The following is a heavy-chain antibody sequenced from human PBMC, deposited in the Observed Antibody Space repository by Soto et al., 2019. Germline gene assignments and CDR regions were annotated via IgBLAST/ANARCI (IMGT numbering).Heavy chain of an antibody. CDR1: GGSISSYY. V-gene: IGHV4-59*01. J-gene: IGHJ6*03. CDR2: IYYSGST. Sequence: SETLSLTCTVSGGSISSYYWSWIRQPPGKGLEWIGYIYYSGSTNYNPSLKSRVTISVDTSKNQFSLKLSSVTAADTAVYYCARSINYGDPGYYYYYMDVWGKGTTVTVSS. D-gene: IGHD4-17*01. CDR3: ARSINYGDPGYYYYYMDV.